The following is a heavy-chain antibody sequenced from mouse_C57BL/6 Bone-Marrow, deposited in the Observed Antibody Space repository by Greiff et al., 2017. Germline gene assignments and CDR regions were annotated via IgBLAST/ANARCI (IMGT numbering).Heavy chain of an antibody. V-gene: IGHV5-6*02. J-gene: IGHJ2*01. Sequence: EVMLVESGGDLVKPGGSLKLSCAASGFTFSSYGMSWVRQTPDKRLEWVATISSGGSYTYYPDSVKGRFTISRDNAKNTLYLQMSSLTSEDTAMYYCATPGRYDEDGGGYWGQGTTLTVSS. CDR2: ISSGGSYT. CDR1: GFTFSSYG. CDR3: ATPGRYDEDGGGY. D-gene: IGHD2-3*01.